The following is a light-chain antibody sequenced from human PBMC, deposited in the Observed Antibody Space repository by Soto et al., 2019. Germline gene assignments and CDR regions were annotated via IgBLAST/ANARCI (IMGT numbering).Light chain of an antibody. J-gene: IGLJ1*01. CDR3: CSYAGSDPLFV. CDR2: DVS. V-gene: IGLV2-11*01. Sequence: QSALTQPRSVSGSPGQSVTISCTGTSSDVGAYNYVSWYQQHPGKAPKLMIYDVSRRPSEVPDRFSGSKSGNTASLTISGLLAEDEAEYSCCSYAGSDPLFVFGTGTKVTVL. CDR1: SSDVGAYNY.